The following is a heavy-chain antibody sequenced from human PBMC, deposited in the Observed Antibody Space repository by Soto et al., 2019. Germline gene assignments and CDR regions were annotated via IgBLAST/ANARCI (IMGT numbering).Heavy chain of an antibody. V-gene: IGHV2-5*01. D-gene: IGHD1-26*01. J-gene: IGHJ4*02. Sequence: QITLKESGPTLVKPTQTLTLTCTFSGFSLSTSGVGVGWISQPPGKALEWLALISWNDDKRYSPSLKSRLTITKNTSKNQVVLTMTNMAPVDTATYYCAHTHLKEWQLLSTFDYWGQGSIVTVS. CDR3: AHTHLKEWQLLSTFDY. CDR1: GFSLSTSGVG. CDR2: ISWNDDK.